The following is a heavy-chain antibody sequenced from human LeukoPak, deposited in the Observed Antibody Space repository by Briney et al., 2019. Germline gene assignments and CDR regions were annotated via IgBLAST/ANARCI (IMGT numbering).Heavy chain of an antibody. D-gene: IGHD3-22*01. CDR1: GFTFDDYA. V-gene: IGHV3-9*01. Sequence: PGGSLRLSCAASGFTFDDYAMHWVRRAPGKGLEWVSGISWNSGSIGYADSVKGRFTISRDNSKNTLYLQMNSLRAEDTAVYYCALHYYDSSGYPYYFGYWGQGTLVTVSS. CDR2: ISWNSGSI. CDR3: ALHYYDSSGYPYYFGY. J-gene: IGHJ4*02.